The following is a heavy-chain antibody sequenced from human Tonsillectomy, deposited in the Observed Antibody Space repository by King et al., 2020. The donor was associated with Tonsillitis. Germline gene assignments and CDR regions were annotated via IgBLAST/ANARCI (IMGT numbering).Heavy chain of an antibody. V-gene: IGHV3-30-3*01. CDR1: GVTFSTYA. CDR3: ARDVGGRAGPLDV. J-gene: IGHJ4*02. Sequence: VQLVESGGGVVQPGRSLRLSCAASGVTFSTYAMHWVRQAPGKGLEWVAVISYDGSNKYYADSVKGRFTIFRDNSKKMLYLQMNSLRAEDTAVYYCARDVGGRAGPLDVWGQGTLVTVSS. CDR2: ISYDGSNK. D-gene: IGHD1-14*01.